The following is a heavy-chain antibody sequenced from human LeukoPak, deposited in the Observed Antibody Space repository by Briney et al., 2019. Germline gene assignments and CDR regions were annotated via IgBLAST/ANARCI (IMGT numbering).Heavy chain of an antibody. CDR3: TSHRGVANY. CDR2: IRSKAYGGTT. J-gene: IGHJ4*02. D-gene: IGHD1-26*01. V-gene: IGHV3-49*04. CDR1: GFTFGDYA. Sequence: SLRLSCTASGFTFGDYAMSWVRQASGKGLEWVGFIRSKAYGGTTEYAASVKGRFTISRDDSKSIAYLQMNSLKTEDTAVYYCTSHRGVANYWGQGTLVTVSS.